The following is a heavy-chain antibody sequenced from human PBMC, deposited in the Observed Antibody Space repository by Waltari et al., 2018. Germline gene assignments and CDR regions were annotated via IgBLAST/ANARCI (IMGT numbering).Heavy chain of an antibody. Sequence: EVQLVESGGGFVQPGGSLRLSCAASGFTFSSYWMSWFRQAPGKGLERVANIKQDGSEKYYVDSVKGRFTISRDNAKNSLYLQMNSLRAEDTAVYYCARGGLHDWYFDLWGRGTLVTVSS. CDR3: ARGGLHDWYFDL. J-gene: IGHJ2*01. D-gene: IGHD2-15*01. V-gene: IGHV3-7*01. CDR2: IKQDGSEK. CDR1: GFTFSSYW.